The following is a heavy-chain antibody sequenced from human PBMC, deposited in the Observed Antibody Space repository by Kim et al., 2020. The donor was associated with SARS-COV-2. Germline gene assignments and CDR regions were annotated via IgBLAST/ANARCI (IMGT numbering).Heavy chain of an antibody. CDR1: GGSISSSSYY. J-gene: IGHJ3*02. CDR3: ARRIVGATWAFDI. CDR2: IYYSGST. Sequence: SETLSLTCTVSGGSISSSSYYWGWIRQPPGRGLEWIGSIYYSGSTYYNPSLKSRVTISVDTSKNQFSLKLSSVTAADTAVYYCARRIVGATWAFDIWGQGTMVTVSS. D-gene: IGHD1-26*01. V-gene: IGHV4-39*01.